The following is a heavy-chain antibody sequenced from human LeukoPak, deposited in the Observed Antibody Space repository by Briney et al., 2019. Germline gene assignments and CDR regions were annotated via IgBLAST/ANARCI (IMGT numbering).Heavy chain of an antibody. CDR2: ISAYNGNT. CDR1: GYTFNRYG. D-gene: IGHD1-26*01. J-gene: IGHJ4*02. Sequence: GASVKVSCKASGYTFNRYGITWVRQAPGQGLEWMGWISAYNGNTNYAQKLQGRVTMTTDTSTSTAYMELRSLRSDDTAVYYCAGSGSYLPEFDYWGQGTLVTVSS. CDR3: AGSGSYLPEFDY. V-gene: IGHV1-18*01.